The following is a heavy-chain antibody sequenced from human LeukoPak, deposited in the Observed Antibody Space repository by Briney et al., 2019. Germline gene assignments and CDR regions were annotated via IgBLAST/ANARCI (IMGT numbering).Heavy chain of an antibody. CDR3: ARVGDHFHWNLDL. Sequence: GGSLRLSCAASGFTLSTYYMNWVRQAPGKGLEWVSIIYSGGTTYYADSVKSRFTISRDTSKNTLSLQMNSLRAEATAVYFCARVGDHFHWNLDLWGRGTLVTVSS. CDR1: GFTLSTYY. D-gene: IGHD5-24*01. V-gene: IGHV3-53*01. J-gene: IGHJ2*01. CDR2: IYSGGTT.